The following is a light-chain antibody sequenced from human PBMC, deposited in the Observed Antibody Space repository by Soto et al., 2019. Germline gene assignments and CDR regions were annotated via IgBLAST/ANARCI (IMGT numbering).Light chain of an antibody. CDR1: SSDVGGYNY. Sequence: QSALTQPASVSGSPGQSITISCTGTSSDVGGYNYVSWYQQHPGKAPKLMIYDVGNRHSGVSNRFSGSKSGNTASLTISGLQAEDEAEYYCSSYTSSSTYVVFGGGTKLAVL. CDR2: DVG. CDR3: SSYTSSSTYVV. J-gene: IGLJ2*01. V-gene: IGLV2-14*01.